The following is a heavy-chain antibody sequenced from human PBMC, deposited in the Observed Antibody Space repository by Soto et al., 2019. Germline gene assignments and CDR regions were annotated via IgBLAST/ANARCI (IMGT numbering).Heavy chain of an antibody. CDR3: ATVLWASVGRGAFDI. J-gene: IGHJ3*02. D-gene: IGHD1-26*01. Sequence: PSETLSLTCTVSGASISSTPYYWGWVRQPPGKGLEWTGTIYSSGNTYYNPSLTSRVTKSVDTSKNQFSLKLRSVTAADTAIYYCATVLWASVGRGAFDIWGQGTMVTVS. V-gene: IGHV4-39*01. CDR1: GASISSTPYY. CDR2: IYSSGNT.